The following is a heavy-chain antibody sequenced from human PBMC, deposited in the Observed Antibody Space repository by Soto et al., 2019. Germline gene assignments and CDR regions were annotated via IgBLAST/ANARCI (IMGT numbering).Heavy chain of an antibody. J-gene: IGHJ6*02. CDR1: GGSISSYY. CDR3: ARESLTYGLGGGMDV. Sequence: QVQLQESGPGLVKPSETLSLTCTVSGGSISSYYWSWIRQPPGKGLEWIGYIYYSGSTNYNPSLKSRVTISVDTSKNQFSLKLSSVTAADTAVYYCARESLTYGLGGGMDVWGQGTTVTVSS. V-gene: IGHV4-59*01. CDR2: IYYSGST. D-gene: IGHD3-10*01.